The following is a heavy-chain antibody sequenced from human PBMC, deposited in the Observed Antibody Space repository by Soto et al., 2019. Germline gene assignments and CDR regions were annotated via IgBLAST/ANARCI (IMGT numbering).Heavy chain of an antibody. J-gene: IGHJ6*02. CDR1: GFTFNNYG. CDR3: ARRQISPPTRGAATARGAMDV. Sequence: PGGSLRLSCAASGFTFNNYGLHWVRQAPGKGLEWVAVIWNDGSNSYYANSVKGRFTISRDNSKNTLYLQMSSLRADDTAVYYCARRQISPPTRGAATARGAMDVGGQGTPVTVSS. CDR2: IWNDGSNS. V-gene: IGHV3-33*01. D-gene: IGHD6-13*01.